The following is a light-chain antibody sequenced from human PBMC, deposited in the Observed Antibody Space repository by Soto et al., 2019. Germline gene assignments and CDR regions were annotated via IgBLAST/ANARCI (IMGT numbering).Light chain of an antibody. Sequence: EIVLTQSPGTLSLSPGERATLSCRASQSVSGTYFAWFQQKPGQAPRLLIYGASSRATGIPDRFTGSGSGTDFTLTISRLEPEDFAVYSCQQYDSSPLTFGGGTKVEIK. J-gene: IGKJ4*01. CDR2: GAS. CDR1: QSVSGTY. CDR3: QQYDSSPLT. V-gene: IGKV3-20*01.